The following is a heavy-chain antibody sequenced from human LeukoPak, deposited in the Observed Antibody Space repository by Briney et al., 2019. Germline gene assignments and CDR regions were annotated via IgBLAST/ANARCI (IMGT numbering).Heavy chain of an antibody. V-gene: IGHV3-48*04. CDR1: GFTFSSYS. Sequence: GGSLRLSCAASGFTFSSYSMNWVRQAPGKGLEWVSYISSSSSTIYYADSVKGRFTISRDNAKNSLYLQMNSLRAEDTAVYYCARRGEIFGYCTSTSCYSGYWGQGTLVTVSS. J-gene: IGHJ4*02. D-gene: IGHD2-2*01. CDR2: ISSSSSTI. CDR3: ARRGEIFGYCTSTSCYSGY.